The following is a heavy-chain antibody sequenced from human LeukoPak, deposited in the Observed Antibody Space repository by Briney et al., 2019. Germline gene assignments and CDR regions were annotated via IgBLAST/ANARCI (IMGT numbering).Heavy chain of an antibody. Sequence: SETLSLTCAVYSGSFSGYYWSWIRQPPGKGLEWIGEINHSGSTNYNPSLKSRVATSVDTSKKQFSLKLKSVTAADTAVYYCARGRLTGVKRGAFDIWGRGTVVTVTS. CDR1: SGSFSGYY. CDR3: ARGRLTGVKRGAFDI. CDR2: INHSGST. J-gene: IGHJ3*02. D-gene: IGHD7-27*01. V-gene: IGHV4-34*01.